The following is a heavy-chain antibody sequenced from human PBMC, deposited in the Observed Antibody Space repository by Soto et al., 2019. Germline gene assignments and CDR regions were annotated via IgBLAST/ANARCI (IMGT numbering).Heavy chain of an antibody. D-gene: IGHD1-1*01. Sequence: SETMPLPCTVAWGSISSRGDYLSWISQNPGKGLEWIGYIYYSGSTYYNPSLKSRVTISVDTSKNQFSLKLSSVTAADTAVYYCARGGISMDFNSYYYYGMDVWGQGTTVTVSS. CDR3: ARGGISMDFNSYYYYGMDV. CDR1: WGSISSRGDY. J-gene: IGHJ6*02. CDR2: IYYSGST. V-gene: IGHV4-31*03.